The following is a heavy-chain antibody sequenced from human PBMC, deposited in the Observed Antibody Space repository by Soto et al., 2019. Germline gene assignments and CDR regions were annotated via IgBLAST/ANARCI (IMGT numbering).Heavy chain of an antibody. D-gene: IGHD1-26*01. J-gene: IGHJ4*02. CDR2: FDREDGER. V-gene: IGHV1-24*01. CDR3: AHGEGIVKSIEYFDS. CDR1: GYFLTALS. Sequence: ASVKVSCKVSGYFLTALSIHWVRQAPGKGLEWMGGFDREDGERIYAQRFHDNVPKNYATSTDSAYMELSSLTSEDTPIYYWAHGEGIVKSIEYFDSWGQGTLVTVSS.